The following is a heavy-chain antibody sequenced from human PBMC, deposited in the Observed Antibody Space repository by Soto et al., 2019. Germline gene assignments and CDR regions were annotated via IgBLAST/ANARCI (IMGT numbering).Heavy chain of an antibody. V-gene: IGHV1-18*01. CDR3: ARERGSGSHFNWFDP. J-gene: IGHJ5*02. CDR2: ISAYNGNT. D-gene: IGHD3-10*01. CDR1: GYTFTSYG. Sequence: VASVKVSCKASGYTFTSYGISWVRQAPGQGLEWMGWISAYNGNTNYAQKLQGRVTMTTDTSTSTAYMELRSLRSDDTAVYYCARERGSGSHFNWFDPWGQGTLVTVSS.